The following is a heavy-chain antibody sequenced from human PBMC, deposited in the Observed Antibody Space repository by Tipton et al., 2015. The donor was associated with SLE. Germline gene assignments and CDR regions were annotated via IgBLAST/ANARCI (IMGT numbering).Heavy chain of an antibody. D-gene: IGHD4-11*01. Sequence: TLSLTCTVSGGSISSYYWSWIRQPPGKGLEWIGYIYYSGSTNYNPSLKSRVTISVDTSKNQFSLKLSSVTAEDTAVYYCARDDLTVGAFDIWGQGTMVTVSS. CDR3: ARDDLTVGAFDI. J-gene: IGHJ3*02. V-gene: IGHV4-59*01. CDR1: GGSISSYY. CDR2: IYYSGST.